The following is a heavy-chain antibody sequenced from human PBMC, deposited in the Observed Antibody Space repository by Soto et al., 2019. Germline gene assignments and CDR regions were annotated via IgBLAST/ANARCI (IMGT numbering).Heavy chain of an antibody. V-gene: IGHV1-46*01. CDR3: AFEGGPAPTSAVWFAP. J-gene: IGHJ5*02. CDR1: GYTFTSYY. Sequence: ASVKVSCKASGYTFTSYYMHWVRQAPGQGLEWMGIINPSGGSTSYAQKFQGRVTMTRDTSTSTVYMELSSLRSEDTAVYYCAFEGGPAPTSAVWFAPWGQGTLVTVSS. CDR2: INPSGGST. D-gene: IGHD2-2*01.